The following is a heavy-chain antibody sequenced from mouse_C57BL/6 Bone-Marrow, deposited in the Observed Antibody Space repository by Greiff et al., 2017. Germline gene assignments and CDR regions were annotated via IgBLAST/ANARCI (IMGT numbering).Heavy chain of an antibody. CDR2: IDPSDSYT. CDR1: GYTFTSYW. CDR3: ATGGPDY. Sequence: QVQLQQPGAELVMPGASVKLSCKASGYTFTSYWMHWVKQRPGQGLEWIGEIDPSDSYTNYNQQFKGKSTLTVDKSSSTAYMQLSSLTSEDSAVYYCATGGPDYWGQGTTLAVSS. V-gene: IGHV1-69*01. J-gene: IGHJ2*01.